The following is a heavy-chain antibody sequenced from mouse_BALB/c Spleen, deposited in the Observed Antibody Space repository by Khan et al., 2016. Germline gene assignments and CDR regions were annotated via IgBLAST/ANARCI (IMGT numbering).Heavy chain of an antibody. CDR3: ARDGGTGTSWYVDV. V-gene: IGHV2-6-7*01. CDR2: IWGEGST. Sequence: QVQLKQSGPGLVAPSQSLSITCTVSGFSLTGYGVNWVRQPPGKGLEWLGMIWGEGSTDYNSALKSRLSISKDNSKNQVFLIMNSLQTDDTARYYCARDGGTGTSWYVDVWGAGTTVTVSS. CDR1: GFSLTGYG. J-gene: IGHJ1*01. D-gene: IGHD4-1*01.